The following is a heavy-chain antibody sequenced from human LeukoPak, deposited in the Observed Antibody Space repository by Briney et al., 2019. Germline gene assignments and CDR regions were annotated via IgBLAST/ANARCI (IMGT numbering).Heavy chain of an antibody. V-gene: IGHV4-59*01. Sequence: TSETLSLTCTVSGGSINSYYWTWIRQPPGKGLEWIGYIYYSGSTHYNPSLNCRVTISMDTSKNHFSLKLSSVTAADTAIYYCARTSRHFYGSGSNLTPWPADMDVWGQGTKVTVSS. J-gene: IGHJ6*02. CDR3: ARTSRHFYGSGSNLTPWPADMDV. CDR1: GGSINSYY. D-gene: IGHD3-10*01. CDR2: IYYSGST.